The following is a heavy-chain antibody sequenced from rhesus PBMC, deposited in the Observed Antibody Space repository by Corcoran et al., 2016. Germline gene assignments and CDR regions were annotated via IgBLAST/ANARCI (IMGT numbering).Heavy chain of an antibody. CDR1: GYTFTDYY. D-gene: IGHD2-15*01. V-gene: IGHV1S2*01. CDR3: ARGGRVVVLPAYFDY. CDR2: INHYNGNT. J-gene: IGHJ4*01. Sequence: QVQLVQSGAEVKKPGSSVKVSCKASGYTFTDYYMHWVRQAHRQGLEWMGWINHYNGNTNDAQKLQCRFTMTRATSTSTAYMALSSLRSEDTAVYYCARGGRVVVLPAYFDYWGQGVLVTVSS.